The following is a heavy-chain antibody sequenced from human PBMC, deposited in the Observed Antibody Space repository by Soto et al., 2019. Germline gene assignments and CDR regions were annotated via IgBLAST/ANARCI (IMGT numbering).Heavy chain of an antibody. Sequence: SWVRQATGQGLEWMGWMNPNSGNTGYAQKFQGRVTMTRNTSISTAYMELSSLCFEDTAGYYCGRTGMDVLRQGSTVTVSS. CDR2: MNPNSGNT. J-gene: IGHJ6*02. V-gene: IGHV1-8*01. CDR3: GRTGMDV.